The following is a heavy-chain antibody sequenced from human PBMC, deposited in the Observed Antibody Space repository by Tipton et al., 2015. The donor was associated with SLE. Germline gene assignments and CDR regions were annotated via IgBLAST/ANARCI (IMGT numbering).Heavy chain of an antibody. CDR1: GDSINSYY. V-gene: IGHV4-59*08. CDR3: ARLYDFYDSSGFYPRLTYFDY. CDR2: IYYREGT. Sequence: TLSLTCTVSGDSINSYYWSWIRQPPGEGLEWIGYIYYREGTNYSPSLKSRVTISLDASKNQLSLKLSSVTAADTAVYYCARLYDFYDSSGFYPRLTYFDYWGQGTLVTVSS. J-gene: IGHJ4*02. D-gene: IGHD3-22*01.